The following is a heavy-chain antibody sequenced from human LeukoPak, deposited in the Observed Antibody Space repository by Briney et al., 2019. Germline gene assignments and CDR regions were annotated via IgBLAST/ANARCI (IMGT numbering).Heavy chain of an antibody. Sequence: ASVKVSCKASGGTFSSYAISWVRQAPGQGLEWMGWISAYNGNTNYAQKLQGRVTMTTDTSTSTAYMELRSLRSDDTAVYYCARDHSSWPDAFDIWGQGTMVTVSS. CDR2: ISAYNGNT. CDR3: ARDHSSWPDAFDI. CDR1: GGTFSSYA. V-gene: IGHV1-18*01. D-gene: IGHD6-13*01. J-gene: IGHJ3*02.